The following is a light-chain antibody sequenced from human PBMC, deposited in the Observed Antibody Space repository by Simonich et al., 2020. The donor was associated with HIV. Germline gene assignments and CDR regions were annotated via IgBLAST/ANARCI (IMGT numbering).Light chain of an antibody. Sequence: DIQVTQSPSTLSASVGDRVPITCRASQSISSWLAWYQQKPGKAPKLLIYKASSLESGVPSRFSGSGSGTEFILTISSLQPDDFATYYCQQYNSYSLTFGQGTKVEIK. CDR2: KAS. J-gene: IGKJ1*01. V-gene: IGKV1-5*03. CDR3: QQYNSYSLT. CDR1: QSISSW.